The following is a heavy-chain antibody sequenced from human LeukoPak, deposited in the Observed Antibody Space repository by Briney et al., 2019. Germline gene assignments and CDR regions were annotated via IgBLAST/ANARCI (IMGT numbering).Heavy chain of an antibody. CDR1: GYTFTSYG. V-gene: IGHV1-18*01. CDR3: ARDPYSSPAEYFQH. CDR2: ISAYNGNT. D-gene: IGHD6-13*01. Sequence: ASVKVSCKASGYTFTSYGISWVRQAPGQGLEWMGWISAYNGNTNYAQKLQGRVTITADESTSTAYMELSSLRSEDTAVYYCARDPYSSPAEYFQHWGQGTLVTVSS. J-gene: IGHJ1*01.